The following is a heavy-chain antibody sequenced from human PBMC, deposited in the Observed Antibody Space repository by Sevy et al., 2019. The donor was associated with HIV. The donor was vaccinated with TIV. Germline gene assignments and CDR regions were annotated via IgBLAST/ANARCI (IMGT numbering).Heavy chain of an antibody. V-gene: IGHV3-21*01. J-gene: IGHJ4*02. Sequence: GGSLRLSCAASGFTFNTYTMDWVRQAPGKGLEWVSSISSGSIYIYYADSVKGRFTISRDNAKNSLYLQMNSLRAEDTAVYYWARENDYSTALFDFWGQGTLVTVSS. CDR2: ISSGSIYI. CDR3: ARENDYSTALFDF. D-gene: IGHD4-4*01. CDR1: GFTFNTYT.